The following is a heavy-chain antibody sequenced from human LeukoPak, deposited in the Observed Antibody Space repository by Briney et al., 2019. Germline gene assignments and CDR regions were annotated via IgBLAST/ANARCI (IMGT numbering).Heavy chain of an antibody. CDR1: GGTFSSYA. J-gene: IGHJ4*02. Sequence: SVKVSCKASGGTFSSYAISWVRQAPGQGLEWMGGIIPIFGTANYAQKFQGRVTITADESTSTAYMELRSLRPDDTAVYYCARTHLRYFDWLAPGPPFDYWGQGTLVTVSS. D-gene: IGHD3-9*01. V-gene: IGHV1-69*13. CDR2: IIPIFGTA. CDR3: ARTHLRYFDWLAPGPPFDY.